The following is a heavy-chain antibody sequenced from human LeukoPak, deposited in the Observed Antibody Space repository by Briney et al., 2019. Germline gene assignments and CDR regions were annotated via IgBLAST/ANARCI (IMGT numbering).Heavy chain of an antibody. CDR3: AKDRDISWIQLWFRGVDY. J-gene: IGHJ4*02. Sequence: GGSLRLSCAASGFTFSSYAMSWVRQAPGKGQEWGSAISGSGGSTYYADSVKGRFTISRDNSKNTLYLQMNSLRAEDTAVYYCAKDRDISWIQLWFRGVDYWGQGTLVTVSS. CDR2: ISGSGGST. CDR1: GFTFSSYA. D-gene: IGHD5-18*01. V-gene: IGHV3-23*01.